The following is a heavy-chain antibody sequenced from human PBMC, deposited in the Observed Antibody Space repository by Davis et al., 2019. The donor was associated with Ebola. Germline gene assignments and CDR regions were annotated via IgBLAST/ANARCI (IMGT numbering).Heavy chain of an antibody. CDR1: GFTFSSYG. CDR3: AKEELKVFDY. D-gene: IGHD3-10*01. Sequence: PGGSLRLSCAASGFTFSSYGMSWVRQAPGKGLEWVSAISGTRGSTHYADSVKGRFTISRDNSKNTLILQMNSRRAEDTAIYYCAKEELKVFDYWGQGTLVTVSS. CDR2: ISGTRGST. V-gene: IGHV3-23*01. J-gene: IGHJ4*02.